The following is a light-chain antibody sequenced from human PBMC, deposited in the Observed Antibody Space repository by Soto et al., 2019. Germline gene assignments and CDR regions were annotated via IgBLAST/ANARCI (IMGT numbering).Light chain of an antibody. Sequence: DIPMTQSPSTLSASVGDRVTITCRASQSITDWLAWYQQKPGKAPKFLIYKASNLEGGVPSRFSGRGSGTEFTRTVSSVQPDDVAAYFCQYWDDYSWTFGQGTKVDIK. J-gene: IGKJ1*01. V-gene: IGKV1-5*03. CDR2: KAS. CDR1: QSITDW. CDR3: QYWDDYSWT.